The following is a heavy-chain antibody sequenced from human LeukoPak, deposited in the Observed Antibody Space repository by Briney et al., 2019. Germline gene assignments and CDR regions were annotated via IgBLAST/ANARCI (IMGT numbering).Heavy chain of an antibody. CDR3: ARRIAAADSFDI. CDR2: INYSGST. CDR1: GGSISSNY. V-gene: IGHV4-59*01. J-gene: IGHJ3*02. D-gene: IGHD6-13*01. Sequence: SETLSLTCTVSGGSISSNYWSWIRQPPGKGLEWIAYINYSGSTNYKSSLKSRVTISVDTSKNQFSLKVSSVTAADTAFYYCARRIAAADSFDIWGQGRMVTVSS.